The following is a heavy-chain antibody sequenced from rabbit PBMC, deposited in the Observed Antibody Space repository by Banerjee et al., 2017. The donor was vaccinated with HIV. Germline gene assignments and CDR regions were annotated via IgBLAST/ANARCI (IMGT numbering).Heavy chain of an antibody. CDR3: ARDLPGVIGWNFGW. V-gene: IGHV1S45*01. CDR1: GISFGISDY. Sequence: QQQLEESGGGLVKPGGTLTLTCKASGISFGISDYMCWVRQAPGKGLEWIACIDTGSSGFTYHASWAKGRFTISKASSTTVTLQATSLTAADTATYFCARDLPGVIGWNFGWWGPGTLVTVS. CDR2: IDTGSSGFT. D-gene: IGHD4-1*01. J-gene: IGHJ6*01.